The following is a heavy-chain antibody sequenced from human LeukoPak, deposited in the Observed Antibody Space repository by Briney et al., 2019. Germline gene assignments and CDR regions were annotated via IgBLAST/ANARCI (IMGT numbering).Heavy chain of an antibody. CDR2: ISGSGGST. J-gene: IGHJ3*02. CDR3: AKDQQWLASRDAFGI. D-gene: IGHD6-19*01. Sequence: GGSLRLSCAASGFTFNNYAMSWVRQAPGRGLEWVSAISGSGGSTYYADSVKGRFTISRDNSKNTLYLQMNSLRAEDTAVYYCAKDQQWLASRDAFGIWGQGTMVTVSS. CDR1: GFTFNNYA. V-gene: IGHV3-23*01.